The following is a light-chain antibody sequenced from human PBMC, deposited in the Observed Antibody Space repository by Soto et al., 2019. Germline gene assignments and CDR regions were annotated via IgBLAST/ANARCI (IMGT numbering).Light chain of an antibody. CDR2: GAS. V-gene: IGKV3-15*01. CDR1: QSISSS. Sequence: EIVLTQSPGILSLSPGERASLSCGASQSISSSFLAWYQQKPGQAPRLLIYGASTRATGTPARFSGSGSGTEFTLTISSLQSEDFAVYYCQQYIRWPLTFGGGTKVDIK. CDR3: QQYIRWPLT. J-gene: IGKJ4*01.